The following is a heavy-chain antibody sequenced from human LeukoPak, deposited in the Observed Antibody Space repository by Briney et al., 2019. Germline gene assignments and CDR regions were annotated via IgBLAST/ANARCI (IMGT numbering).Heavy chain of an antibody. CDR1: GFTFSSYS. D-gene: IGHD5-12*01. V-gene: IGHV3-48*01. J-gene: IGHJ4*02. Sequence: GGSLRLSCAASGFTFSSYSMSWVRQAPGKGLEWVSYISSSSSTIYYADSVKGRFTISRDNAKNSLYLQMNSLRAEDTAVYYFARGPGGGYGDFDYWGQGTLVTVSS. CDR2: ISSSSSTI. CDR3: ARGPGGGYGDFDY.